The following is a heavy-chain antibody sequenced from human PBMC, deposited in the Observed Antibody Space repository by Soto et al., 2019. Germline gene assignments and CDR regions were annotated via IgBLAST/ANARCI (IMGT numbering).Heavy chain of an antibody. CDR3: AKRPIAAAGTGNWYFDL. CDR1: GFTFSSYA. J-gene: IGHJ2*01. D-gene: IGHD6-13*01. CDR2: ISGSGGST. V-gene: IGHV3-23*01. Sequence: EVQLLESGGGLVQPGGSLRLSCAASGFTFSSYAMSWVRQAPGKGLEWVSAISGSGGSTYYADSVKGRFTISRDNSKNTLYLQMNSLRAEDTAVYYCAKRPIAAAGTGNWYFDLWGRGTLVTVSS.